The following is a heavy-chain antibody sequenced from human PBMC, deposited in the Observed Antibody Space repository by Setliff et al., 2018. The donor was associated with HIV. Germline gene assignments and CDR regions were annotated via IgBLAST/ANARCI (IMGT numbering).Heavy chain of an antibody. J-gene: IGHJ4*02. V-gene: IGHV4-39*02. Sequence: SETLSLTCAVSGGSIRDSKYFWGWIRQSPGKGLEWIGSIYYSGSAYYSPSLKSRVTISVDTSKNHFSLKLNSVTAADTAVYYCAREDSSYHYFDYWDQGMLVTVSS. CDR2: IYYSGSA. CDR3: AREDSSYHYFDY. D-gene: IGHD6-6*01. CDR1: GGSIRDSKYF.